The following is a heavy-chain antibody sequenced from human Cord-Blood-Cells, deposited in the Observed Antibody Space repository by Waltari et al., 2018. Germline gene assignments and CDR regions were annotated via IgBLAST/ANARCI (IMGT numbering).Heavy chain of an antibody. CDR2: IRSKAYGGTT. CDR1: GFTFGDYA. D-gene: IGHD2-2*01. J-gene: IGHJ4*02. V-gene: IGHV3-49*04. Sequence: EVQLVESGGGLVQPGRSLRLSCTASGFTFGDYAMRWVRKAPGKGLEWVGFIRSKAYGGTTEYAASVKGRFTISRDDSKSIAYLQMNSLKTEDTAVYYCTSGGYCSSTSCYWGQGTLVTVSS. CDR3: TSGGYCSSTSCY.